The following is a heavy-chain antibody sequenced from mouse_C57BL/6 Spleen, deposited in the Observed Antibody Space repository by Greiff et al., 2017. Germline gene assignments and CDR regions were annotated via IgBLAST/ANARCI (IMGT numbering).Heavy chain of an antibody. CDR2: IYPYNGVS. V-gene: IGHV1-31*01. CDR1: GYSFTGYY. J-gene: IGHJ4*01. D-gene: IGHD1-1*01. Sequence: VTLKASGPELVKPGASVKISCKASGYSFTGYYMHWVKQSHGNILDWIGYIYPYNGVSSYNQKFKGKATLTVDKSSSTAYMELRSLTSEDSAVYYCASTVVATDYAMDYWGQGTSVTVSS. CDR3: ASTVVATDYAMDY.